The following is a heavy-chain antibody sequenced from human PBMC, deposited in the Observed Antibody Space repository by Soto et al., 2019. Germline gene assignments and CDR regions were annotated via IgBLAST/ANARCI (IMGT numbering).Heavy chain of an antibody. V-gene: IGHV3-30*18. Sequence: QVQLVESGGGVVQPGRSLRLSCAASGFTFSSYGMHWVRQAPGKGLEWVAVISYDGSNKYYADSVKGRFTISRDNSKNTLYLQMNSLRAEDTAVYYCAKDPDIRFRGYFDYWGQGTLVTVSS. J-gene: IGHJ4*02. CDR3: AKDPDIRFRGYFDY. CDR1: GFTFSSYG. CDR2: ISYDGSNK. D-gene: IGHD3-10*01.